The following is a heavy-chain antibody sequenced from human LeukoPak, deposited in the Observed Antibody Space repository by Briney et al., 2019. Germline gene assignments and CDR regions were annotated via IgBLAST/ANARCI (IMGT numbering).Heavy chain of an antibody. D-gene: IGHD3-10*01. CDR3: ARSPTYYYGSGSYYTQYYYYYMDV. CDR2: ITSGSSYI. V-gene: IGHV3-21*04. CDR1: GFTFSSYN. Sequence: GGSLRLSCVASGFTFSSYNMNWVRQAPGQGLEWVSSITSGSSYIYYADSVKGRFTISRDNAKNSLYLQMNSLRAEDTAVYYCARSPTYYYGSGSYYTQYYYYYMDVWGKGTTVTISS. J-gene: IGHJ6*03.